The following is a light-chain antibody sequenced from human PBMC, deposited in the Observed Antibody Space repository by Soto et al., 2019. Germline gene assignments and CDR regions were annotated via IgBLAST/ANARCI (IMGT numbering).Light chain of an antibody. CDR3: SSYTTSSTRV. CDR1: NSDVGAFNY. Sequence: QSALTQPASVSGSPGQSIAITCTGTNSDVGAFNYVSWYQQHPDKAPKLMIHEVSNRPSGVSNRFSGSKSVNTATLTISGLQTEDEADYYCSSYTTSSTRVFGTGTKVTVL. V-gene: IGLV2-14*03. CDR2: EVS. J-gene: IGLJ1*01.